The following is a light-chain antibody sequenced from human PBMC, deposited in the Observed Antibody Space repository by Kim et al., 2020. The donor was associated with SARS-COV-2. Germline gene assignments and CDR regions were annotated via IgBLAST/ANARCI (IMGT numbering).Light chain of an antibody. CDR2: YDS. J-gene: IGLJ3*02. Sequence: APGKTAGFPGGGTKIGSKSGHGYQRKPGRAPGLVIYYDSDRPSGIPERFSGSNSGNTATLTISRVEAGDEADYYCQVWDSSSDHRVFGGGTQLTVL. V-gene: IGLV3-21*04. CDR1: KIGSKS. CDR3: QVWDSSSDHRV.